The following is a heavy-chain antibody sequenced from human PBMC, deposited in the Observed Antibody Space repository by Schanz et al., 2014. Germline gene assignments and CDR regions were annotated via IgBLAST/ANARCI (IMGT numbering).Heavy chain of an antibody. CDR1: GFTFTNYA. CDR3: AKAADWPVTRFDP. J-gene: IGHJ5*02. CDR2: INTGVNT. D-gene: IGHD3-9*01. Sequence: EVHLLESGGGLVQPGGSLRLSCAASGFTFTNYAMSWVRQAPGKGLEWVSAINTGVNTYYADSVRGRFTMSRDNSKNTLYLQMSSLRADDTAVYYCAKAADWPVTRFDPWGQGTLVTVSS. V-gene: IGHV3-23*01.